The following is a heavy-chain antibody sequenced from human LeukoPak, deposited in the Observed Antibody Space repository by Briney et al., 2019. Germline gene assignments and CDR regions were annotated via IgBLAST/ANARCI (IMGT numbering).Heavy chain of an antibody. J-gene: IGHJ4*02. CDR3: TRVGYIDEGIDY. CDR2: IRQDGSKK. D-gene: IGHD5-24*01. V-gene: IGHV3-7*04. CDR1: GFPFSSYW. Sequence: GGPLRLSCVASGFPFSSYWMTWVRQAPGKGLEWVANIRQDGSKKSYVDSVKGRFTISRDNAKNSLYLQMNSLRAEDTAIYYCTRVGYIDEGIDYWGQGTLVTVSS.